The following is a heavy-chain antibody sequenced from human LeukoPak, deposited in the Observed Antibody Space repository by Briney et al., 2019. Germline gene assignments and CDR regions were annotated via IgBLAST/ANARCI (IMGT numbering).Heavy chain of an antibody. CDR2: IYYSGST. D-gene: IGHD3-22*01. CDR1: GGSISSSYY. Sequence: SETLSLTCTVSGGSISSSYYWGWIRQPPGKGLEWIGSIYYSGSTYYNPSLKSRVTISVDTSKNQFSLKLSSVTAADTAAYYCAGGSYYDSSGYPTPFDDWGQGTLVTVSS. V-gene: IGHV4-39*01. CDR3: AGGSYYDSSGYPTPFDD. J-gene: IGHJ4*02.